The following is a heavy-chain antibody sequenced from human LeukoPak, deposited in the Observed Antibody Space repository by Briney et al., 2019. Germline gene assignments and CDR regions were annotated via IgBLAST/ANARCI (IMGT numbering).Heavy chain of an antibody. CDR3: ARVVRYSGRGHYFDY. CDR1: GFTFSDHY. V-gene: IGHV3-72*01. J-gene: IGHJ4*02. D-gene: IGHD1-26*01. CDR2: SRNKANSYTT. Sequence: GGSLRLSCAASGFTFSDHYIDWVRQAPGKGLEWVGRSRNKANSYTTGYAASVKGRFTISRDDSENSLYLQMNSLKTEDTAVYYCARVVRYSGRGHYFDYWGQGALVTVSS.